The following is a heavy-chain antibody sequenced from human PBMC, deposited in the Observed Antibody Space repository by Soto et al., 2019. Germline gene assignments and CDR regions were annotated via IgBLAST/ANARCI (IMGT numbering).Heavy chain of an antibody. J-gene: IGHJ4*02. CDR3: GVTTGY. CDR2: VSPENRNA. D-gene: IGHD4-17*01. CDR1: RYTFTEYD. Sequence: ASAKVSCATSRYTFTEYDINWVRQAAGQGLEYMGWVSPENRNAGYAPQFRGRVSMTADTSINTVYLELTTLTYEDTAVYYCGVTTGYWGQGTMVTVSS. V-gene: IGHV1-8*01.